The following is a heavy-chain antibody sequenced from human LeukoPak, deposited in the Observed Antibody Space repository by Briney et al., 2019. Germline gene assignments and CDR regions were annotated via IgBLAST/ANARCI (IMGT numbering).Heavy chain of an antibody. D-gene: IGHD3-22*01. J-gene: IGHJ5*02. CDR3: ARLPYYYDSSGYFWWFDP. Sequence: GESLKISCKGSGYSFTSYWIGWVRQIPGKGLGWLGIIYPGDSDTRYSPSFQGQVTFSADKSISTAYLQWSSLKASDTAMYYCARLPYYYDSSGYFWWFDPWGQGTLVTVSS. CDR1: GYSFTSYW. V-gene: IGHV5-51*01. CDR2: IYPGDSDT.